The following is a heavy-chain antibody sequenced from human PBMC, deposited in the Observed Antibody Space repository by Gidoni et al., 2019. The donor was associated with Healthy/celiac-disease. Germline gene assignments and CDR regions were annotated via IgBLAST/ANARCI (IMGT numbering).Heavy chain of an antibody. J-gene: IGHJ6*02. CDR3: ARDFLNYDILTGYSYYHYGMDV. CDR1: GFTFSSYA. Sequence: QVQLVESGGGVVQPGRSLRLSCAASGFTFSSYAMHWVRQAPGKGLEWVAVISYDGSNKYYADSVKGRFTISRDNSKNTLYLQMNSLRAEDTAVYYCARDFLNYDILTGYSYYHYGMDVWGQGTTVTVSS. CDR2: ISYDGSNK. D-gene: IGHD3-9*01. V-gene: IGHV3-30-3*01.